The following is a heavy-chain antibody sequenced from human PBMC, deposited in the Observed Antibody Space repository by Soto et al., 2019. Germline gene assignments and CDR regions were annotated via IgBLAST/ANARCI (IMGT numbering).Heavy chain of an antibody. Sequence: SETLSLTCTVSGGSISSYYWRWIRQPPGKGLEWIGYIYYSGSANYNPSLKSRVTISVDTSKNQFSLKLSSVTAADTAVYYCARRDGRALDYWGQGTLVTVSS. CDR1: GGSISSYY. J-gene: IGHJ4*02. CDR3: ARRDGRALDY. CDR2: IYYSGSA. V-gene: IGHV4-59*08.